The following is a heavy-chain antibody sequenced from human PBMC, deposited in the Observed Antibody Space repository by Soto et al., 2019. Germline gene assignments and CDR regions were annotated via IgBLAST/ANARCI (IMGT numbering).Heavy chain of an antibody. D-gene: IGHD6-6*01. CDR3: AKSVSSSRYYYYGMDV. V-gene: IGHV3-30*18. J-gene: IGHJ6*02. CDR2: ISYDGSNK. CDR1: GFTFSSYG. Sequence: GGSQRLSCAASGFTFSSYGMHWVRQAPGKGLEWVAVISYDGSNKYYADSVKGRFTISRDNSKNTLYLQMNSLRAEDTAVYYCAKSVSSSRYYYYGMDVWGQGTTVTVSS.